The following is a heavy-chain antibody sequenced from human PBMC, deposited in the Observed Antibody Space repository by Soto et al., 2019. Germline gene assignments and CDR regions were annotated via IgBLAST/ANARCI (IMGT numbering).Heavy chain of an antibody. CDR2: MFPWTSDT. V-gene: IGHV5-51*01. CDR1: GYTFNSFW. Sequence: GESLKISCQGSGYTFNSFWIGWVRQMPGEGLEWMGLMFPWTSDTRYSPSFQGHVSISVDRSISTAYLRWSSLKASDTGMYYCATPGGFGMDVWGQGTTVTVSS. J-gene: IGHJ6*02. CDR3: ATPGGFGMDV. D-gene: IGHD5-12*01.